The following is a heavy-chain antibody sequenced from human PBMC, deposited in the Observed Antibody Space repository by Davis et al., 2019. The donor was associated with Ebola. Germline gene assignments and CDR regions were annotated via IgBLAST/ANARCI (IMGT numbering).Heavy chain of an antibody. J-gene: IGHJ5*02. CDR3: ATWNGSGTYGWFDP. D-gene: IGHD3-10*01. Sequence: ASVKVSCKTSGYTFTGYYIHWVRQAPGQGLEWMGWINPNSGGTNYAQKFQGMVTMTRDTSISTAYMELSRLRSDDTAVYYCATWNGSGTYGWFDPWGQGTLVTVSS. CDR1: GYTFTGYY. CDR2: INPNSGGT. V-gene: IGHV1-2*02.